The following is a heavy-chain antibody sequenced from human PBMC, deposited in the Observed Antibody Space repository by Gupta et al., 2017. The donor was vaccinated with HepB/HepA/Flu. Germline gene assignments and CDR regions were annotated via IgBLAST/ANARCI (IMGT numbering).Heavy chain of an antibody. Sequence: QVQLQESGPGLVKPSETLSLTCTVSGGSISSYYWSWIRQPPGKGLEWIGYIYYSGSTNYNPSLKSRVTISVDTSKNQFSLKLSSVTAADTAVYYCARDSTSSKVWFDPWGQGTLVTVSS. CDR3: ARDSTSSKVWFDP. D-gene: IGHD2-2*01. CDR1: GGSISSYY. V-gene: IGHV4-59*12. CDR2: IYYSGST. J-gene: IGHJ5*02.